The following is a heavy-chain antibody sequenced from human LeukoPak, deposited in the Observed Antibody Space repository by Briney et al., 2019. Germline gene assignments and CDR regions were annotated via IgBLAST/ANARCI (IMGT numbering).Heavy chain of an antibody. Sequence: GGSLRLSCAASGFTFSDYYMSWIRQAPGKGLEWVSVIYSGGSTYYADSVKGRFTISRDNSKNTLYLQMNSLRAEDTAVYYCARDRCSGGSCLVDYWGQGTLVTVSS. J-gene: IGHJ4*02. CDR2: IYSGGST. V-gene: IGHV3-53*01. CDR3: ARDRCSGGSCLVDY. D-gene: IGHD2-15*01. CDR1: GFTFSDYY.